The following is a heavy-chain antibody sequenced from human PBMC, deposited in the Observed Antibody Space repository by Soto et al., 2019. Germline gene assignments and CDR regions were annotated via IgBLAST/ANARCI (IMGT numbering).Heavy chain of an antibody. V-gene: IGHV3-30*18. CDR3: AKDRQLLVLGTLDY. D-gene: IGHD6-19*01. Sequence: QVQLVESGGGVVQPGRSLRLSCAASGFTFSSYGMHWVRQAPGKGLAWVADISYDGSNKYYADSVKGRFTISRDNSKNTLYLQMNSLRAEDTAVYYCAKDRQLLVLGTLDYWGQGTLVTVSS. J-gene: IGHJ4*02. CDR1: GFTFSSYG. CDR2: ISYDGSNK.